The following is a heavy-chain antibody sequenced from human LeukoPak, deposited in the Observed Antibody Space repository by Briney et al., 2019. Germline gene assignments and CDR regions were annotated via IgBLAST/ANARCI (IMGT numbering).Heavy chain of an antibody. CDR1: GGSFSGYY. V-gene: IGHV4-59*08. Sequence: PSETLSLTCAVYGGSFSGYYWSWIRQPPGKGLEWIGYIYYSGSTNYNPSLKSRVTISVDTSKNQFSLKLSSVTAADTAVYYCASAIAVADPWFDPWGQGTLVTVSS. J-gene: IGHJ5*02. CDR3: ASAIAVADPWFDP. D-gene: IGHD6-19*01. CDR2: IYYSGST.